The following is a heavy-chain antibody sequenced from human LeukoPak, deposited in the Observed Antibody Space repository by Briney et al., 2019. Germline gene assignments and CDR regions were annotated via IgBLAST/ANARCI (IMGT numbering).Heavy chain of an antibody. CDR1: GFTVSSSH. Sequence: PGGSLRLSCAASGFTVSSSHMNWVRQAPGKGLEWVSVLYRGGNAFYTDSVKDRFTISRDNSKNTLFLQMNSLGVEDTAVYYCATGGAAAVLTVGFFQHWGQGTLVTVSS. CDR3: ATGGAAAVLTVGFFQH. J-gene: IGHJ1*01. D-gene: IGHD2-2*01. V-gene: IGHV3-66*01. CDR2: LYRGGNA.